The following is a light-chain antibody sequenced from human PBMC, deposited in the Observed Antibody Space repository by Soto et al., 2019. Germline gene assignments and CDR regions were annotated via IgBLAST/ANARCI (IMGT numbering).Light chain of an antibody. CDR2: AAS. Sequence: DIQMTQSPSSLSASVGDRVTITFRASQSISSYLNLYHQKPVKAPNFLIYAASNLESGVPPRFSGSGSGTEFTLTITTLKPEDFATYYCEQSYSTLAFGPGTKVDIK. V-gene: IGKV1-39*01. CDR3: EQSYSTLA. J-gene: IGKJ3*01. CDR1: QSISSY.